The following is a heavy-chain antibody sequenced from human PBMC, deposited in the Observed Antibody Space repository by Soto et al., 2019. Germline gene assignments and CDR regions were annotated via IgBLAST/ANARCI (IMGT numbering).Heavy chain of an antibody. Sequence: QVQLQESGLGLVKPSQTLSLTCTVSGDSMGSGDYYWTWIRQPPGKGLEWIGYIYYIGTTFYNPSLESRVNISIDTSKNHFSLRLTSVTAADTAVYYCSRGSTYYGFLTWGQGTLVTVSS. CDR2: IYYIGTT. V-gene: IGHV4-30-4*01. J-gene: IGHJ5*02. D-gene: IGHD3-10*01. CDR1: GDSMGSGDYY. CDR3: SRGSTYYGFLT.